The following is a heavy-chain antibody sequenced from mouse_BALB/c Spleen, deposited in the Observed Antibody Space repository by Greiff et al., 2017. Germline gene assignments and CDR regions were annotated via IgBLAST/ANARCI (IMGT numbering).Heavy chain of an antibody. CDR3: ARDGGNYDFDY. CDR1: GFTFSDYY. Sequence: EVKLVESGGGLVKPGGSLKLSCAASGFTFSDYYMYWVRQTPEKRLEWVATISDGGSYTYYPDSVKGRFTISRDNAKNNLYLQMSSLKSEDTAMYYCARDGGNYDFDYWGQGTTLTVSS. J-gene: IGHJ2*01. V-gene: IGHV5-4*02. D-gene: IGHD2-1*01. CDR2: ISDGGSYT.